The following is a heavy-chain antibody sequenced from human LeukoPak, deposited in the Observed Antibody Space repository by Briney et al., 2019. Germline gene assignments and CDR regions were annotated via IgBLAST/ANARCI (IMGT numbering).Heavy chain of an antibody. Sequence: SVKVSCKASGGTFSSYAISWVRQAPGQGLEWMGGIIPIFGTANYAQKFQGRVTTTADKSTSTAYMELSSLRSEDTAVYYCARAKYSSGWYGPYYYYGMDVWGKGTTVTVSS. D-gene: IGHD6-19*01. V-gene: IGHV1-69*06. J-gene: IGHJ6*04. CDR2: IIPIFGTA. CDR3: ARAKYSSGWYGPYYYYGMDV. CDR1: GGTFSSYA.